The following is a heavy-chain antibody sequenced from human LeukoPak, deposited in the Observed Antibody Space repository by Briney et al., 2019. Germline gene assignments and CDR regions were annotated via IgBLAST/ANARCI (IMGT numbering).Heavy chain of an antibody. CDR2: IKQDGSEK. V-gene: IGHV3-7*01. CDR1: GFTFSSYW. D-gene: IGHD3-10*01. Sequence: SGGSLRLSCAASGFTFSSYWMSWVRQAPGKGREWVANIKQDGSEKYYVDSVKGRFTISRGNAKNSLYLQMNSLRAEDTAVYYCGRGRVRYYFDYWGQGTLVTVSS. J-gene: IGHJ4*02. CDR3: GRGRVRYYFDY.